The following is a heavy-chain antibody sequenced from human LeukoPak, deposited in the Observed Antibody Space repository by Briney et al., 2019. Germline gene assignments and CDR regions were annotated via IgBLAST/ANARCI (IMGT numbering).Heavy chain of an antibody. CDR1: GYTFTSYG. Sequence: GASVKVSCKASGYTFTSYGISWVRQAPGQGLEWMGWISAYNGNTNYAQKLQGRVTMTTDTSTSTAYMELRSLRSDDTAVYYCARDKLPTLPYYYYGMDVWGQGTTVTVSS. V-gene: IGHV1-18*01. CDR3: ARDKLPTLPYYYYGMDV. D-gene: IGHD4-17*01. CDR2: ISAYNGNT. J-gene: IGHJ6*02.